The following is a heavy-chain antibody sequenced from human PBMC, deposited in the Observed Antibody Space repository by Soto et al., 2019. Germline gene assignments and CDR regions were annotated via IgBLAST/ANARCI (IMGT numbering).Heavy chain of an antibody. D-gene: IGHD3-9*01. CDR3: AKDYDIAPSGSDY. J-gene: IGHJ4*02. CDR1: GFLFTNYA. Sequence: TGGSLRLSCAASGFLFTNYAMTWVRQAPGKGLECVSGISGSGSGTYYADSVKGRFTISRDNSKNTLHLQMDSLRAEDTAVYYCAKDYDIAPSGSDYWGQGTLVTVSS. CDR2: ISGSGSGT. V-gene: IGHV3-23*01.